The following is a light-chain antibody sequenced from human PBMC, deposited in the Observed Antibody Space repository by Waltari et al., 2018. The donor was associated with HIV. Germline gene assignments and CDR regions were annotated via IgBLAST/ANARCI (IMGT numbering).Light chain of an antibody. CDR1: SSNIGTNT. CDR3: AAWDENLNGL. CDR2: SHN. Sequence: QSVLTQPPSASGTPGQRVTISCSGSSSNIGTNTVHWYQHLPGSAPKLLLYSHNQRPSGVPDRFSASKSGTSASLAISGLRSEDEAEYYCAAWDENLNGLFGGGTKLTVL. V-gene: IGLV1-44*01. J-gene: IGLJ3*02.